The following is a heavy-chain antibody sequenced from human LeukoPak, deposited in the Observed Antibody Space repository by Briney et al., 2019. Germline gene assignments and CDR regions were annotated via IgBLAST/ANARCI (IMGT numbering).Heavy chain of an antibody. CDR3: ARSLSPGVAFDY. CDR1: GGSISSSSYY. CDR2: IYYSGST. Sequence: PSETLSLTCTVSGGSISSSSYYWGWIRQPPGKGLEWIGSIYYSGSTYYNPSLKSRVTISVDTSKNQFSLKLSSVTAADKAVYYCARSLSPGVAFDYWGQGTLVTVSS. D-gene: IGHD7-27*01. V-gene: IGHV4-39*01. J-gene: IGHJ4*02.